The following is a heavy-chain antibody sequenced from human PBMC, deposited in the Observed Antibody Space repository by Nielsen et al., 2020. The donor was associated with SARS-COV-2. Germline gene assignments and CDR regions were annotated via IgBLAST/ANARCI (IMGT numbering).Heavy chain of an antibody. CDR1: GDSMRSSDYY. Sequence: SENLSLTCTVSGDSMRSSDYYWALIRQPPGKGLEWIGSIYYSGITYYNSSLKRRVSMSVDTPNNQFSLRLSSVTAADTAVYYCARLNRRILEPLALASLRFDSWGPGRLVTVSS. CDR3: ARLNRRILEPLALASLRFDS. V-gene: IGHV4-39*01. D-gene: IGHD3-3*02. J-gene: IGHJ4*02. CDR2: IYYSGIT.